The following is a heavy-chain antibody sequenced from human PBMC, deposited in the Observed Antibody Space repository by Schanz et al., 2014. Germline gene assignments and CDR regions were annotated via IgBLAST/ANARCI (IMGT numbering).Heavy chain of an antibody. D-gene: IGHD1-26*01. V-gene: IGHV3-7*04. CDR2: IKEDGSVK. CDR1: GFSFSTYW. Sequence: EVQLLESGGGLVQPGGSLKLSCAASGFSFSTYWMSWVRQAPGKGLEWVANIKEDGSVKDYVDSVKGRFTISRDNAKNSLYLQMNSLRAEDTAVYYCARSRSGFYFDYWGQGSLVTVSS. CDR3: ARSRSGFYFDY. J-gene: IGHJ4*02.